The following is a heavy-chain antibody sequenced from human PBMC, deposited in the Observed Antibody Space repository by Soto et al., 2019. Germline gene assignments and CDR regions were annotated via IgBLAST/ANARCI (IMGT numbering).Heavy chain of an antibody. Sequence: PGGSLRLSCAASGFTFSNHAIHWVRQAPGKGLEWVAVIASDGKDKRYADSVKGRFTISRDNSKNTVYLQMNSLRGEDTAVYYCAKDGAIAAADYFFDYWGQGTLVTVSS. CDR2: IASDGKDK. J-gene: IGHJ4*02. V-gene: IGHV3-30*18. CDR3: AKDGAIAAADYFFDY. D-gene: IGHD6-13*01. CDR1: GFTFSNHA.